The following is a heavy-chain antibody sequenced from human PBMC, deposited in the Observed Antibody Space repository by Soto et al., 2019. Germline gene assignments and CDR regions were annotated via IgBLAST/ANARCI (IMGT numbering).Heavy chain of an antibody. V-gene: IGHV3-11*01. D-gene: IGHD2-15*01. J-gene: IGHJ6*02. CDR3: ARRGPLNNIEVVPDYFGLDV. CDR1: VFTFRDYY. CDR2: ISSGGSSK. Sequence: GGSLRLSCEASVFTFRDYYMSWIRQAPGKGLEWISYISSGGSSKFYTESVKGRFTISRDIAKNSLYLQMDGLRVEDTGVYFCARRGPLNNIEVVPDYFGLDVWGQGTTVTVSS.